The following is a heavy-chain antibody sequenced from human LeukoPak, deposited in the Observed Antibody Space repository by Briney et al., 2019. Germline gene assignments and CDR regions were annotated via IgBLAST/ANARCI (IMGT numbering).Heavy chain of an antibody. CDR1: GGSISSGGYF. Sequence: SETLSLTCSVSGGSISSGGYFWSWIRQHAGKGLEWIGYMYYIRSTYYNPSLKNTVTISVDTSKNQSSLKLYDVNAADTAVYYCARTGGGSCSSGSCYLLYGMDVWGQGTTVTVSS. J-gene: IGHJ6*02. CDR3: ARTGGGSCSSGSCYLLYGMDV. D-gene: IGHD2-15*01. CDR2: MYYIRST. V-gene: IGHV4-31*01.